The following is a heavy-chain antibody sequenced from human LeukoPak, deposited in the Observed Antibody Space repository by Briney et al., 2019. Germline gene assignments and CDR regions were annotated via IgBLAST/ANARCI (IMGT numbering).Heavy chain of an antibody. CDR1: GGSFIGYY. J-gene: IGHJ6*03. D-gene: IGHD3-10*01. V-gene: IGHV4-34*01. CDR3: ARHYTRWFGELLQQPKYYYMDV. Sequence: PSETLSLTCGVYGGSFIGYYWSWIRQPPGKGLEWIGEVSRSGSTNYNPSLKSRVTISVDTSKNQFSLKLSSVTAADTAVYYCARHYTRWFGELLQQPKYYYMDVWGKGTTVAISS. CDR2: VSRSGST.